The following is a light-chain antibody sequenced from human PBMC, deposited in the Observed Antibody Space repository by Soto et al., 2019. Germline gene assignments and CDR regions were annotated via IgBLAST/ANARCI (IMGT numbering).Light chain of an antibody. CDR1: SSDVGGYNY. Sequence: QSALTQPASVSESPGQSIAISCTGTSSDVGGYNYVSWYQQHPGKAPKLMIYDVNNRTSGVSNRFSGSKSGNTAYLTISGIQAEDEADYYCCSYTTSSTYVFGTGNKLTVL. CDR3: CSYTTSSTYV. V-gene: IGLV2-14*03. CDR2: DVN. J-gene: IGLJ1*01.